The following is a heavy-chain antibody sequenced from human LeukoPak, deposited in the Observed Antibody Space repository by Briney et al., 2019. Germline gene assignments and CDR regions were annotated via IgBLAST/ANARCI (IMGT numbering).Heavy chain of an antibody. Sequence: GGSLRLSCAASGFTFSDYYMSWIRQAPGKGLEWVSYISSSGNTVKYADSVKGRFTISRDNAKKSLYLQMNSLRAEDTAVYYCARDQVSVAGTGIDYWGQGTLVTVSS. V-gene: IGHV3-11*04. J-gene: IGHJ4*02. CDR2: ISSSGNTV. CDR1: GFTFSDYY. D-gene: IGHD6-19*01. CDR3: ARDQVSVAGTGIDY.